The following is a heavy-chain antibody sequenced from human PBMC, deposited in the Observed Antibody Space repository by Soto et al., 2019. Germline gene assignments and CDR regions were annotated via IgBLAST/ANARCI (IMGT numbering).Heavy chain of an antibody. D-gene: IGHD1-1*01. CDR1: GYTFTGYY. Sequence: ASVKVSCKASGYTFTGYYMHWVRQAPGQGLEWMGWINPNSGGTNYAQKFQGWVTMTRDTSISTAYMELSRLRSDDTAVYYCVRNRIPSGTNTPDYFDYWGQGTLVTVSS. J-gene: IGHJ4*02. CDR2: INPNSGGT. CDR3: VRNRIPSGTNTPDYFDY. V-gene: IGHV1-2*04.